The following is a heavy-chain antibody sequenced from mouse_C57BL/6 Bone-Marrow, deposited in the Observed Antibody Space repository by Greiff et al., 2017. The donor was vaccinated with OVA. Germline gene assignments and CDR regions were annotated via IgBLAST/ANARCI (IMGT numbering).Heavy chain of an antibody. CDR2: IYPGDGDT. V-gene: IGHV1-82*01. CDR1: GYAFSSSW. CDR3: ARHEDGYYASYFDY. D-gene: IGHD2-3*01. J-gene: IGHJ2*01. Sequence: VKLVESGPELVKPGASVKISCKASGYAFSSSWMNWVKQRPGKGLEWIGRIYPGDGDTNYNGKFTGKATLTADKSSSTAYMQLSSLTSEDSAVYFCARHEDGYYASYFDYWGQGTTLTVSS.